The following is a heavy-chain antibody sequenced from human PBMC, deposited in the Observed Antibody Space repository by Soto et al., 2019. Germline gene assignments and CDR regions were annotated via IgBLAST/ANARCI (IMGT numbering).Heavy chain of an antibody. CDR1: GGSISSGDYY. CDR2: IYYSGST. CDR3: ARDTNDILTGYYTPEIQH. Sequence: SETLSLTCTVSGGSISSGDYYWSWIRQPPGKGLEWIGYIYYSGSTYYNPSLKSRVTISVDTSKNQFSLKLSSVTAADTAVYYCARDTNDILTGYYTPEIQHWGQGTLVTVSS. J-gene: IGHJ1*01. D-gene: IGHD3-9*01. V-gene: IGHV4-30-4*01.